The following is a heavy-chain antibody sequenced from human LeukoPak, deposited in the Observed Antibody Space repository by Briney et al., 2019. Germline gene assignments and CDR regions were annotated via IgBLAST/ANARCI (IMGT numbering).Heavy chain of an antibody. CDR1: GVTFSSYA. V-gene: IGHV3-30*04. D-gene: IGHD5-12*01. CDR2: ISYDGSNK. J-gene: IGHJ4*02. Sequence: SLRLSCAASGVTFSSYAMHWVRQAPGKGLECVAVISYDGSNKYYADSVKGRFTISRDNSKNTLYLQMNSLRAEDTAVYYCAREVPRSGWLRHAASSTVDYWGQGTLVTVSS. CDR3: AREVPRSGWLRHAASSTVDY.